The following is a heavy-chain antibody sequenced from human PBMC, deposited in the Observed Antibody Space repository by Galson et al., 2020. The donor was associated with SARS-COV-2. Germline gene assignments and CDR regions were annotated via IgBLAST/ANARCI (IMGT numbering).Heavy chain of an antibody. CDR1: GFTFSSYW. V-gene: IGHV3-74*01. J-gene: IGHJ3*02. CDR2: IKSDASST. D-gene: IGHD3-22*01. Sequence: TGGSLRLSCAASGFTFSSYWMHWVRQAPGKGLVWVSRIKSDASSTTYADSVKGRFTISRDNAKNTLYLQMNSLRAEDTAVYYCTRGYYYDSSVVGNAFDIWGQGTMVTVSS. CDR3: TRGYYYDSSVVGNAFDI.